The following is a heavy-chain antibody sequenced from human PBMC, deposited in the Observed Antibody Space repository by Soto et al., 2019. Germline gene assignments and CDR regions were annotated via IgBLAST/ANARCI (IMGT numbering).Heavy chain of an antibody. Sequence: SETLSLTCAVSGGSITSGNSYSWAWIRQPPGRGLEWIGSISQTGATSYNPSLKSRVSVSLDKSKNQFSLKLSSVTAADTAVYYCASTYDIVATHYYYYGMDVWGQGTTVTVSS. CDR2: ISQTGAT. D-gene: IGHD5-12*01. J-gene: IGHJ6*02. V-gene: IGHV4-30-2*02. CDR3: ASTYDIVATHYYYYGMDV. CDR1: GGSITSGNSYS.